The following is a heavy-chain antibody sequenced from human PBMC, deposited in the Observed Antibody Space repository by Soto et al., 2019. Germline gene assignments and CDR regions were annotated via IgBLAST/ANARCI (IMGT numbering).Heavy chain of an antibody. Sequence: QVQVVQSGAEVKKPGASVKVSCKASGYTFSTYAIHWVRQAPGQSLEWMGWLNGGTGQTSYSQRFQDRVTITRDTSASTAYMEVSSLRPEDTAVYYCARGKGMEENYYYYGMDIWGQGTTVTVSS. CDR3: ARGKGMEENYYYYGMDI. J-gene: IGHJ6*02. V-gene: IGHV1-3*01. CDR2: LNGGTGQT. D-gene: IGHD1-1*01. CDR1: GYTFSTYA.